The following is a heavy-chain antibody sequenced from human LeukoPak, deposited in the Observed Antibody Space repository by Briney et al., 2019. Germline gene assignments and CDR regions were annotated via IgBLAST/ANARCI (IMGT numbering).Heavy chain of an antibody. CDR2: IYSDNT. CDR1: GFTVSSNS. D-gene: IGHD4/OR15-4a*01. J-gene: IGHJ4*02. CDR3: ARRAGAYSHPYDY. V-gene: IGHV3-53*01. Sequence: GGSLRLSCTVSGFTVSSNSMSWVCQAPGKGLEWVSFIYSDNTHYSDSVKGRFTISRDNSKNTLYLQMDSLRAEDTAVYYCARRAGAYSHPYDYWGQGTLVTVSS.